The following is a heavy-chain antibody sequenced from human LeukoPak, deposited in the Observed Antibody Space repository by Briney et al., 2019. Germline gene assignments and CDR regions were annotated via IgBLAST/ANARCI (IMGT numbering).Heavy chain of an antibody. CDR3: ARLVLTQNAGGGMDV. J-gene: IGHJ6*02. V-gene: IGHV4-59*08. CDR1: GGSISSYY. Sequence: SETLSLTCTVSGGSISSYYWSWIRQPPGKGLEWIGYIYYSGSTNYNPSLKSRVTISVDTSKNQFSLKLSSVTAADTAVYYCARLVLTQNAGGGMDVWGQGTTVTVSS. CDR2: IYYSGST.